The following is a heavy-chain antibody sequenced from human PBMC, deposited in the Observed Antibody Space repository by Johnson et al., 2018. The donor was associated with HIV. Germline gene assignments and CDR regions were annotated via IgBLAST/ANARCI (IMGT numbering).Heavy chain of an antibody. CDR3: ASGVWLEGAFDI. CDR1: GLTFSNYA. Sequence: VQLVESGGGLVKPGGSLRLSCAASGLTFSNYAVHWVRPSPGKGLLWVAVISSDGRTAYYADPVTGRFTISRDNSKNTLYLQMNSLRAEDTAVYYCASGVWLEGAFDIWGQGTMVTVSS. V-gene: IGHV3-30*04. D-gene: IGHD6-19*01. J-gene: IGHJ3*02. CDR2: ISSDGRTA.